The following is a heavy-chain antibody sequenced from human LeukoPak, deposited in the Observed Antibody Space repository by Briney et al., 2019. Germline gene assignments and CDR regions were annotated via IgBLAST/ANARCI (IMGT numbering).Heavy chain of an antibody. V-gene: IGHV1-3*01. CDR1: GYTFTSYA. J-gene: IGHJ5*02. CDR3: ARDLYGSGTLAWFDP. D-gene: IGHD3-10*01. CDR2: INAGNGNT. Sequence: ASVKVSCKASGYTFTSYAMHWVRQAPGQRLEWMGWINAGNGNTKYSQKFQGRVTITRDTSASTAYMELSSRRSEDTAVYYCARDLYGSGTLAWFDPWGQGTLVTVSS.